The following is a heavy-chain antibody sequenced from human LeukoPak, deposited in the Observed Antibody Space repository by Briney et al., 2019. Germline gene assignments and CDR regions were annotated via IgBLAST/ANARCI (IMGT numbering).Heavy chain of an antibody. J-gene: IGHJ4*02. CDR3: AKEWGSGGSYYSIFDY. V-gene: IGHV3-30*18. Sequence: PGGSLRLSCAASGFTFSSYGMHWVRQAPGKGLEWVAVISYDGSNKYYADSVKGRFTISRDNSKNTLYLQMNSLRAEDTAVYYCAKEWGSGGSYYSIFDYWGQGTLVTVSS. CDR1: GFTFSSYG. D-gene: IGHD1-26*01. CDR2: ISYDGSNK.